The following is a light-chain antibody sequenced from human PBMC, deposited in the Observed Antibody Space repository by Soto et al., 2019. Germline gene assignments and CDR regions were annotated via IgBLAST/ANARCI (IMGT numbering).Light chain of an antibody. V-gene: IGLV2-23*01. CDR1: SSDVGSYNL. CDR3: CSSAGSSTCV. CDR2: EGS. J-gene: IGLJ1*01. Sequence: QPAPVSQSPGKTITISCRGTSSDVGSYNLVSLYQQHPGKAPKVIIYEGSKRPSGVSNRFSGSKSGNTASLTISGLQGEDEADYYCCSSAGSSTCVCRTGAKVTVL.